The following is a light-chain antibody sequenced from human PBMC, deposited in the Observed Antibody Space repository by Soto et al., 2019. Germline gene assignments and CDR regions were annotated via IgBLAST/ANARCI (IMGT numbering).Light chain of an antibody. CDR1: SGSVSTGYY. Sequence: QTVVTQEPSFSMSPGGTVTLTCGLSSGSVSTGYYPSWYQQTPGQAPRTLIYSTNSRSSGVPDRFSGSILGNKAALTITGAQADDESDYYCVLYMGSGLRVFGGGTKLTVL. CDR2: STN. CDR3: VLYMGSGLRV. V-gene: IGLV8-61*01. J-gene: IGLJ3*02.